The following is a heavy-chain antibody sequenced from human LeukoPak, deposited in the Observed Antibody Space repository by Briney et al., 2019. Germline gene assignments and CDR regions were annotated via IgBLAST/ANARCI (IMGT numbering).Heavy chain of an antibody. J-gene: IGHJ6*03. D-gene: IGHD3-10*01. Sequence: SETLSLTCDVSGYSINSGYYWAWIRQPPGKGLEWIGSIYHSGNTYQSPSLKSRVTISLDTSKNQFSLNLHSVTAADTAVYYCARSHSLYYGPYKDVWGKGTTIIVSS. V-gene: IGHV4-38-2*01. CDR3: ARSHSLYYGPYKDV. CDR2: IYHSGNT. CDR1: GYSINSGYY.